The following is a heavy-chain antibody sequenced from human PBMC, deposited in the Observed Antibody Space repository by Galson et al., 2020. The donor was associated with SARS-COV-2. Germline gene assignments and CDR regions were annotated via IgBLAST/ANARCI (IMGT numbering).Heavy chain of an antibody. D-gene: IGHD3-3*01. Sequence: GESLKISCKGSGYSFTSYWIGWVRQMPGKGLEWMGIIYPGDSDTRYSPSFQGQVTISADKSISTAYLQWSSLKASDTAMYYCARRNYDFWSVYYTDGDYYYYYMDVWGKGTTVTVSS. CDR2: IYPGDSDT. J-gene: IGHJ6*03. CDR3: ARRNYDFWSVYYTDGDYYYYYMDV. CDR1: GYSFTSYW. V-gene: IGHV5-51*01.